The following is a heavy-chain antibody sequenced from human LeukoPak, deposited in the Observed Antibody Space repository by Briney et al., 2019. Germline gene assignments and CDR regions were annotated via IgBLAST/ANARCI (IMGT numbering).Heavy chain of an antibody. D-gene: IGHD2/OR15-2a*01. J-gene: IGHJ3*02. CDR3: AREGTSPQKILDAFDI. Sequence: SVKVSCKASGYTFTSYGISWVRQAPGQGLEWMGGIIPIFGTANYAQKFQGRVTITADKSTSTAYMELSSLRSEDTAVYYCAREGTSPQKILDAFDIWGQGTMVTVSS. V-gene: IGHV1-69*06. CDR2: IIPIFGTA. CDR1: GYTFTSYG.